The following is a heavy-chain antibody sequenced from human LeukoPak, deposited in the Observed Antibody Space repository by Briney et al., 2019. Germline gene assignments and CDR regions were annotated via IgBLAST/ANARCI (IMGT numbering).Heavy chain of an antibody. CDR3: ATIPTMVRGVIPFFDP. V-gene: IGHV1-24*01. D-gene: IGHD3-10*01. CDR1: GYTLTELS. CDR2: FDPEDGET. Sequence: ASEKVSCKVSGYTLTELSMHWVRQAPGKGLEWMGGFDPEDGETIYAQKFQGRVTMTEDTSTDTAYMELSSLRSEDTAVYYCATIPTMVRGVIPFFDPWGQGTLVTVSS. J-gene: IGHJ5*02.